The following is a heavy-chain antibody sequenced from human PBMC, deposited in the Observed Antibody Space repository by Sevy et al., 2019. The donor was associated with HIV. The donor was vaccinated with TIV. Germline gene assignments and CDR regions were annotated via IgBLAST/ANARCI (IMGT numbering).Heavy chain of an antibody. CDR1: GYSFTSYW. CDR2: IYPGDSDT. V-gene: IGHV5-51*01. Sequence: GGSLRLSCKGSGYSFTSYWIGWVRQMPGKGLEWMGIIYPGDSDTRYSPSFQGQVTISADKSISTAYLQWSSLKASDTAMYYCARPRYTAGTDAFDIWGQGTMVTVSS. D-gene: IGHD6-13*01. J-gene: IGHJ3*02. CDR3: ARPRYTAGTDAFDI.